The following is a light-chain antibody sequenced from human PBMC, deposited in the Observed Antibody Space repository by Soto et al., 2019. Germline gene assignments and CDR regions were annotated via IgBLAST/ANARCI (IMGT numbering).Light chain of an antibody. CDR2: GAT. CDR1: QDIRTE. J-gene: IGKJ1*01. V-gene: IGKV1-6*01. CDR3: LQDYNYPRT. Sequence: QMTQYTSSLSASLGYRVTITCRASQDIRTELGWYQQKPGKAPKLLIYGATTLQSGVPSRFSGSGSGTDFTLTIGGLQPEDFATYYCLQDYNYPRTFGQGTKVDIK.